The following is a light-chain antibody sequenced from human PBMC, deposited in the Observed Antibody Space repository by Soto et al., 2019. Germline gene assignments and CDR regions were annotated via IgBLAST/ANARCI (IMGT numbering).Light chain of an antibody. CDR3: SSYAGSNNFEV. CDR1: SSDVGGYDY. CDR2: EVN. V-gene: IGLV2-8*01. J-gene: IGLJ1*01. Sequence: QSALTQPPSASGSPGQSVTISCTGTSSDVGGYDYVSWYQQHPGKAPKLMIYEVNKRPSGVPDRFSGSKSGNTASLTVSGLQAEDEAEYYCSSYAGSNNFEVFGTGTKVTVL.